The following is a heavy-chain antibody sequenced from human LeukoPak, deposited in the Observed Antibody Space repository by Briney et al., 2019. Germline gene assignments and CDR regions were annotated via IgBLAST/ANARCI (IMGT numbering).Heavy chain of an antibody. D-gene: IGHD6-19*01. J-gene: IGHJ6*02. CDR3: ARGMAVSVTHYYYFYAMDV. Sequence: SETLSLTCTVSGGSISSHYWGWIRQPPGKGLEWLGYIHHSGSPTNYNPSLKNRDTISVDTSKNQFSLKLNSVTAADTAMYYCARGMAVSVTHYYYFYAMDVWGQGTTVTVSS. CDR1: GGSISSHY. CDR2: IHHSGSPT. V-gene: IGHV4-59*11.